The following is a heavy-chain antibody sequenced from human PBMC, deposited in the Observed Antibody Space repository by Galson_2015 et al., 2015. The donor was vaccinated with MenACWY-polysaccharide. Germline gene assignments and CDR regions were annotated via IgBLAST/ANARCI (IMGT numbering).Heavy chain of an antibody. CDR2: IKFDGSEA. CDR3: ATWKTAHVDC. CDR1: GFALSGYW. Sequence: SLRLSCAASGFALSGYWMSWVRQAPGKGLERVANIKFDGSEAVYVDSVKGRFTISRDNSKNTVYLQIDSLRADDTAVYYCATWKTAHVDCWGQGTPVTVS. V-gene: IGHV3-7*03. D-gene: IGHD1-1*01. J-gene: IGHJ4*02.